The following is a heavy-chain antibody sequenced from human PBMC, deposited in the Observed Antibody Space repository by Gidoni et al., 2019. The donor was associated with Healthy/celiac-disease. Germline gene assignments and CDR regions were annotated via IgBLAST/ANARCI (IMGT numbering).Heavy chain of an antibody. CDR3: ARGPTVVTPFEY. J-gene: IGHJ4*02. V-gene: IGHV1-69*02. D-gene: IGHD4-17*01. CDR2: IIPILGIA. Sequence: QVQLVQSGAEVKQPGSSVKVSCKASGGTFSSYTIIWVRQAPGQGLEWMGRIIPILGIANYAQKFQGRVTITADKSTSTAYMELSSLRSEDTAVYYCARGPTVVTPFEYWGQGTLVTVSS. CDR1: GGTFSSYT.